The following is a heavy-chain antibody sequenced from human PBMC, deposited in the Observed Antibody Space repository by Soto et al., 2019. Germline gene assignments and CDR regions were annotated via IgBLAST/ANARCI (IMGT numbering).Heavy chain of an antibody. CDR3: VRDLGGSTWDY. J-gene: IGHJ4*02. CDR2: ISTSSSSI. Sequence: EVQLVESGGGLVQPGGSLRLSCAASGFTFSNHNMNWVRQAPGKGLEWVSYISTSSSSIYHSDSVKGRFTISRDNAKNSLFLQMDSLRVEDTAVYYCVRDLGGSTWDYSGQGALVTVSS. D-gene: IGHD6-13*01. CDR1: GFTFSNHN. V-gene: IGHV3-48*01.